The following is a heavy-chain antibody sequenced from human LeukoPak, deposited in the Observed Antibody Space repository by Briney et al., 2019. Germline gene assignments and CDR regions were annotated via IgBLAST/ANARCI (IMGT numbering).Heavy chain of an antibody. Sequence: GGSLRLSGAASGFTFSSYAMSWVRQAPGKGLEWVSTISASDGSTFYADSVKGRFTISRDNSKNTLYLQMNSLRAEDTAVYFCAKDLYGDYVGDYWGQGTLVTVSS. D-gene: IGHD4-17*01. J-gene: IGHJ4*02. CDR3: AKDLYGDYVGDY. V-gene: IGHV3-23*01. CDR2: ISASDGST. CDR1: GFTFSSYA.